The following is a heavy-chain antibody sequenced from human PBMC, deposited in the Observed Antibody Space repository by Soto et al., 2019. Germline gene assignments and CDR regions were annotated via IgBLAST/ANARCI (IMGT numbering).Heavy chain of an antibody. J-gene: IGHJ4*02. Sequence: GGSLRLSCAASGFTFSSYWMSWVRQAPGKGLEWVANIKQDGSEKYYVDSVKGRFTISRDNAKNSLYLQMNSLRAEDTAVYYCASDSSGWFHRFEYWGQGTLVTVSS. V-gene: IGHV3-7*01. CDR1: GFTFSSYW. CDR3: ASDSSGWFHRFEY. CDR2: IKQDGSEK. D-gene: IGHD6-19*01.